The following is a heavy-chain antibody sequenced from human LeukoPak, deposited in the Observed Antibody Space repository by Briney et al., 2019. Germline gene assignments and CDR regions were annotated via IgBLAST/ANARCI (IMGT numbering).Heavy chain of an antibody. D-gene: IGHD3-3*01. CDR1: GGSFSGYY. J-gene: IGHJ5*02. V-gene: IGHV4-34*01. CDR2: INHSGST. CDR3: ARATPEYYDFWSGYSHPFNWFDP. Sequence: SETLSLTCAVYGGSFSGYYWSRIRQPPGKGLEWIGEINHSGSTNYNPSLKSRVTISVDTSKNQFSLKLSSVTAADTAVYYCARATPEYYDFWSGYSHPFNWFDPWGQGTLVTVSS.